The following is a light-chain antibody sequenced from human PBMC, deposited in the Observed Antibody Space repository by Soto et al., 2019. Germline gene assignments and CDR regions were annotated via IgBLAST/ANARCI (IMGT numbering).Light chain of an antibody. Sequence: EIVLTQSPGTLSFSPGERATLSCRASQSVSSSYLAWYQQKPGQAPRLLIYGASTRATGIPSRFSGSGSGTEFTLTISSLKSEDFAVYYCQQYNNWPSFGPGTKVDIK. CDR1: QSVSSSY. CDR2: GAS. V-gene: IGKV3-15*01. J-gene: IGKJ3*01. CDR3: QQYNNWPS.